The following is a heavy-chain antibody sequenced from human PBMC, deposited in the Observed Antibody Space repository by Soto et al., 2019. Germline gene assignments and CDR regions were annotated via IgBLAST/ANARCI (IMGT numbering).Heavy chain of an antibody. D-gene: IGHD1-20*01. V-gene: IGHV4-59*01. Sequence: TSETLSLTCAVYGGSFSSYYWSWIRQPPGKGLEWIGYIYYSGIINYNPSLKSRVTISVDTSKNQFSLKLSSVTAADTAVYYCARYKSNYYYGMDVWGQGTTVTVSS. J-gene: IGHJ6*02. CDR2: IYYSGII. CDR3: ARYKSNYYYGMDV. CDR1: GGSFSSYY.